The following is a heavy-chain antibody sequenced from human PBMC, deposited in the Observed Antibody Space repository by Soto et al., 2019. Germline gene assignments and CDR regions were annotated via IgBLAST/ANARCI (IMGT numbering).Heavy chain of an antibody. J-gene: IGHJ6*03. CDR2: INAGNGNT. D-gene: IGHD3-3*01. Sequence: ASVKVSCKASGYTFISYVMHWVRQAPGQRLEWMGWINAGNGNTQYSQKFQGRVTIIRDTSASTAYMELSSLTSEDTAVYYCARDKPTIFGRLAYYYMDVWGKGTTVTVSS. CDR3: ARDKPTIFGRLAYYYMDV. V-gene: IGHV1-3*01. CDR1: GYTFISYV.